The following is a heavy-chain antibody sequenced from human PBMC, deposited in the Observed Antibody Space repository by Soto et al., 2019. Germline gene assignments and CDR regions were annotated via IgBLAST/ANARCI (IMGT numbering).Heavy chain of an antibody. CDR2: IYYSGST. Sequence: QVQLQESGPGLVKPSQTLSLTCTVSGGSISSGDYYWSWIRQPPGKGLEWIGYIYYSGSTYYNPSLKSRVTISVDTSKNQLSLKLSSVTAADTAVYYCARVLSSSGYYYYYGMDVWGQGTTVTVSS. V-gene: IGHV4-30-4*01. J-gene: IGHJ6*02. CDR1: GGSISSGDYY. D-gene: IGHD6-25*01. CDR3: ARVLSSSGYYYYYGMDV.